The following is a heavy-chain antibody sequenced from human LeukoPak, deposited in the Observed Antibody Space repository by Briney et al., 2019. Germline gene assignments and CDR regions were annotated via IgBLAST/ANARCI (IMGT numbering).Heavy chain of an antibody. V-gene: IGHV4-4*02. CDR1: GGSISSSNW. J-gene: IGHJ6*02. CDR2: IYHSGST. Sequence: SGTLSLTCAVSGGSISSSNWWSWVRQPPGKGLEWIGEIYHSGSTNYSPSLKSRVTISVDKSKNQFSLKLSSVTAADTAVYYCARVFIGYCSSTSCYPYYYYGMDVWGQGTTVTVSS. CDR3: ARVFIGYCSSTSCYPYYYYGMDV. D-gene: IGHD2-2*03.